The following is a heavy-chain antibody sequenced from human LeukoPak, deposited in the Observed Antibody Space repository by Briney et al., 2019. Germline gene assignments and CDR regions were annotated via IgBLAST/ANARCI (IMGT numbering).Heavy chain of an antibody. J-gene: IGHJ3*02. CDR2: IYLGDSDT. CDR3: ARSYHSSANAFDI. Sequence: GESLKISCKGSGYSFTSYWIGWVRQMPGKGLEWMGIIYLGDSDTGYSPSFQGQVTISVDKSISTAYLQWSSLKASDTAMYYCARSYHSSANAFDIWGQGTMVTVSS. V-gene: IGHV5-51*01. D-gene: IGHD3-22*01. CDR1: GYSFTSYW.